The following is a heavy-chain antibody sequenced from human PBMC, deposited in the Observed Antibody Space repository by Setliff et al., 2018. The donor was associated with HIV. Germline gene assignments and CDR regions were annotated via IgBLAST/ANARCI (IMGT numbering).Heavy chain of an antibody. CDR1: GYTFTSYD. J-gene: IGHJ4*02. Sequence: ASVKVSCKASGYTFTSYDIKWVRKATGQGLEWMGWMNPNSGNTGYAQKFQGRVTMTRNTSISTTYMELSSLRSEDTAVYYCARARHQITIFDYWGQGMLVTVSS. CDR3: ARARHQITIFDY. CDR2: MNPNSGNT. V-gene: IGHV1-8*02. D-gene: IGHD3-10*01.